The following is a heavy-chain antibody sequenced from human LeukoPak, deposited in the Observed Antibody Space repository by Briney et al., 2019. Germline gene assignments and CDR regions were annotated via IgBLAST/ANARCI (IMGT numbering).Heavy chain of an antibody. CDR3: AVTMGNYDSSGYY. CDR1: EYTFTSHW. V-gene: IGHV5-51*01. CDR2: IYPGDSDT. J-gene: IGHJ4*02. Sequence: GESLKISCKGSEYTFTSHWIGWVRQMPGKGLEWMGIIYPGDSDTRYSPSFQGQVTISADKSISTAYLQWSSLKASDTAMYYCAVTMGNYDSSGYYWGQGTLVTVSS. D-gene: IGHD3-22*01.